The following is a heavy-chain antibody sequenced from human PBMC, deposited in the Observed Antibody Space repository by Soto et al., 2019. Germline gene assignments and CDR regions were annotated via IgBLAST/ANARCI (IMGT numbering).Heavy chain of an antibody. D-gene: IGHD1-26*01. CDR2: ISSSSSYI. J-gene: IGHJ3*02. V-gene: IGHV3-21*01. Sequence: EVQLVESGGDLVKPGGSLRLSCAASGFTFSSYSMNWVRQAPGKGLEWVSSISSSSSYIYYADSVKGRFTISRDNAKNSLYLQMNSLRAEDTAVYYCAREGGSIVGATSAFDIWGQRTMVTVSS. CDR3: AREGGSIVGATSAFDI. CDR1: GFTFSSYS.